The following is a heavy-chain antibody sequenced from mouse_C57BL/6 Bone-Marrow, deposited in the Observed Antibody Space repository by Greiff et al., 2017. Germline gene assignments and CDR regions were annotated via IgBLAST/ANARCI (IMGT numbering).Heavy chain of an antibody. CDR2: IYPSDSET. Sequence: VQLQQPGAELVRPGSSVKLSCKASGYTFTSYWMDWVKQRPGQGLEWIGNIYPSDSETHYNQKFKDKATLTVDKSSSTAYMQLSSLTSEDSAVSYCARTHYGNYVGFAYWGQGTLVTVSA. CDR3: ARTHYGNYVGFAY. CDR1: GYTFTSYW. J-gene: IGHJ3*01. V-gene: IGHV1-61*01. D-gene: IGHD2-1*01.